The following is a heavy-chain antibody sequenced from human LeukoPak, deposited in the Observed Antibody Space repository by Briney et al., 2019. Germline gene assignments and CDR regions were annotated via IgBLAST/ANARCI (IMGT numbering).Heavy chain of an antibody. CDR1: GFTFSSYW. Sequence: GGSLRLSCAASGFTFSSYWMSWVRQAPGKGLEWVANIKQDGSEKYYVDSVKGRFTISRDNAKNSLYLQMNSLRAEDTAVYYCARDPAGGSGSGYFDYWGQGTLVTVSS. CDR3: ARDPAGGSGSGYFDY. CDR2: IKQDGSEK. D-gene: IGHD3-10*01. J-gene: IGHJ4*02. V-gene: IGHV3-7*01.